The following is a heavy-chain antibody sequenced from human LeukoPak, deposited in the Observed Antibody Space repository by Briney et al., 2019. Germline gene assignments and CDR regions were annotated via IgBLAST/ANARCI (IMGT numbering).Heavy chain of an antibody. CDR3: TRDRAEYSSSSFIIYYYYYYMDV. Sequence: GGSLRLSCTASGFTFGDYAMSWFRQAPGKGLEWVGFIRSKAYGGTTEYAASVKGRFTISRDDSKSIAYLQMNSLKTEDTAVYYCTRDRAEYSSSSFIIYYYYYYMDVWGKGTTVTVSS. D-gene: IGHD6-6*01. J-gene: IGHJ6*03. V-gene: IGHV3-49*03. CDR1: GFTFGDYA. CDR2: IRSKAYGGTT.